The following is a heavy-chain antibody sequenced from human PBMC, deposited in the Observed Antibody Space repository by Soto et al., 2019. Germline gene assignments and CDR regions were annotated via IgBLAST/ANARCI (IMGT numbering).Heavy chain of an antibody. CDR3: GRALLGEGDYRFDY. D-gene: IGHD4-17*01. CDR2: IYSRGGT. J-gene: IGHJ4*02. CDR1: GGSISSGADY. Sequence: QVQLQESGPGLVKPSQTLSLTCTVSGGSISSGADYWNWIRRHPGKGLEWLGYIYSRGGTHYKPPLGSRVTISIDASKNQYCQNLSSVTAADTAGYRCGRALLGEGDYRFDYWGQGTLVTVSS. V-gene: IGHV4-31*03.